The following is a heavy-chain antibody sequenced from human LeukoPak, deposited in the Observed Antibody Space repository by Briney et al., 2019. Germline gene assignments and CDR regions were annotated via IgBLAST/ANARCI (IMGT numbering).Heavy chain of an antibody. CDR3: AKGKGYYDILTGPET. J-gene: IGHJ5*02. CDR2: INSDGSST. V-gene: IGHV3-74*01. CDR1: GFTFSSYW. Sequence: DPGGSLRLSCAASGFTFSSYWMHWVRQAPGKGLVWVSRINSDGSSTSYADSVKGRFTISRDNAKNTLYLQMNSLRAEDTALYYCAKGKGYYDILTGPETWGQGTLVSVSS. D-gene: IGHD3-9*01.